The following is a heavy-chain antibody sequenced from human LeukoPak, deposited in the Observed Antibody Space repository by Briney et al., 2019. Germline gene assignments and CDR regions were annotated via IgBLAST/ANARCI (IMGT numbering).Heavy chain of an antibody. Sequence: GGSLRLSCAASGFTVSSNYMSWVRQAPGKGLEWVSVIYSGGSTYYADSVKGRFTISRDNSKNTLYLQMNSLRAEDTAVYYCATDQGYCSSTSCPPGAFDIWGQGTMVTVSS. J-gene: IGHJ3*02. CDR2: IYSGGST. CDR3: ATDQGYCSSTSCPPGAFDI. CDR1: GFTVSSNY. V-gene: IGHV3-53*05. D-gene: IGHD2-2*01.